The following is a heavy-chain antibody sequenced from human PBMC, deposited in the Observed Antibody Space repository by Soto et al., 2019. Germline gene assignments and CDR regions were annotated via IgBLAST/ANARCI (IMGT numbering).Heavy chain of an antibody. CDR1: GFTFGDYA. J-gene: IGHJ3*02. CDR3: TRGGEWEMATIPDAFDI. V-gene: IGHV3-49*04. D-gene: IGHD5-12*01. Sequence: QAGGSLRLSCTASGFTFGDYAMSWVRQAPGKGLEWVGFIRSKAYGGTTEYAASVKGRFTISRDDSKSIAYLQMNSLKTEDTAVYYCTRGGEWEMATIPDAFDIWGQGTMVTVSS. CDR2: IRSKAYGGTT.